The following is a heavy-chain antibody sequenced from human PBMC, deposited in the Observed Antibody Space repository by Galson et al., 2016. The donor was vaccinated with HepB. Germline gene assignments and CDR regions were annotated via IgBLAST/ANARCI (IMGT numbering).Heavy chain of an antibody. CDR3: ARGRPLPLGELLKSYYFDY. V-gene: IGHV1-69*13. CDR2: IIPMIGAA. D-gene: IGHD3-16*01. J-gene: IGHJ4*01. CDR1: GGTFSSHA. Sequence: SVKVSCKASGGTFSSHAISWVRQAPGQGLELLGGIIPMIGAANYAQTFQGRVTITADESTNTAYMELTSLRSDDTAVYYCARGRPLPLGELLKSYYFDYWGQGTLVTVSS.